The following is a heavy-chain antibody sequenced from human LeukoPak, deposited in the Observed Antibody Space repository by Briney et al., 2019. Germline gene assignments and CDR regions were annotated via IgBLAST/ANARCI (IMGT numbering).Heavy chain of an antibody. Sequence: GGSLRLSCAASGFTFSDYYMSWIRQAPGKGLEWVSYISSSSSYTNYADSVKGRFTISRHNSKNTLYLQMNSLRTEDTAIYYCARASYISGWRGALDIWGQGTMVTVSS. CDR3: ARASYISGWRGALDI. CDR1: GFTFSDYY. J-gene: IGHJ3*02. D-gene: IGHD6-19*01. V-gene: IGHV3-11*05. CDR2: ISSSSSYT.